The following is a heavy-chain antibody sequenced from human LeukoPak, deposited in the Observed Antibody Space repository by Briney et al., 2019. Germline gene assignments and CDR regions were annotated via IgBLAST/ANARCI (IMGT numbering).Heavy chain of an antibody. CDR3: ARDYDFWSGYYSPTRGYFGY. D-gene: IGHD3-3*01. Sequence: ASVKVSCKVSGYTLTELSMHWVRQAPGKGLEWMGGFDPEDGETIYAQKFQGRVTMTEDTSTDTAYMELSSLRSEDTAVYYCARDYDFWSGYYSPTRGYFGYWGQGALVTVSS. J-gene: IGHJ4*02. V-gene: IGHV1-24*01. CDR1: GYTLTELS. CDR2: FDPEDGET.